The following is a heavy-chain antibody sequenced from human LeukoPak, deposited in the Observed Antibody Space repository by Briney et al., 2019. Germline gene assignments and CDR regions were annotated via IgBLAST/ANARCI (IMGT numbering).Heavy chain of an antibody. CDR2: ISGSGGTT. CDR3: ARDNGMDV. CDR1: GFSFRTYW. J-gene: IGHJ6*02. V-gene: IGHV3-23*01. Sequence: PGGSLRLSCAASGFSFRTYWMSWVRQAPGKGLEWVSGISGSGGTTYYADSVKGRFTISRDNAKNSLYLQMNSLRDEDTAVYYCARDNGMDVWGQGTTVTVSS.